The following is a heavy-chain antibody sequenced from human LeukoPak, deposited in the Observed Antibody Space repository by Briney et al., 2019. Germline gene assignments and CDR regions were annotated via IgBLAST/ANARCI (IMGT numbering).Heavy chain of an antibody. CDR2: IIPIFGTA. Sequence: GASVKVSCKASGGAFSSYAISWVRQAPGQGLEWMGGIIPIFGTANYAQKFQGRVTITADESTSTAYMELSSLRSEDTAVYYCARADVPAAVYYYGMDVWGQGTTVTVSS. D-gene: IGHD2-2*01. CDR3: ARADVPAAVYYYGMDV. J-gene: IGHJ6*02. CDR1: GGAFSSYA. V-gene: IGHV1-69*13.